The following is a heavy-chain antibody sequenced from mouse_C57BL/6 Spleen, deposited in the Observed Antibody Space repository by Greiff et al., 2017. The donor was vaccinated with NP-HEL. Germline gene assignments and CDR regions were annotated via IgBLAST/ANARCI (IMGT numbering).Heavy chain of an antibody. D-gene: IGHD3-2*02. V-gene: IGHV1-22*01. CDR1: GYTFTDYN. Sequence: EVQLQQSGPELVKPGASVKMSCKASGYTFTDYNMHWVKQSHGKSLEWIGYINPNNGGTSYNQKFKGKATLTVNKSSSTAYMELRSLTSEDAAVYYGARAGAAQPWFAYWGQGTLVTVSA. CDR2: INPNNGGT. CDR3: ARAGAAQPWFAY. J-gene: IGHJ3*01.